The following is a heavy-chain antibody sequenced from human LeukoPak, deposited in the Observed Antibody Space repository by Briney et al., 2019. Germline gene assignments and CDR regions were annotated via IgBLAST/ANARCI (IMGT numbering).Heavy chain of an antibody. CDR1: GGTFSSYA. CDR3: AREMSINCGGDCYLFMFDN. Sequence: SVKVSCKASGGTFSSYAIRWVRQAPGQGLEWMGGIIPIFGTANYAQKFQGRVTITADESTSTAYMELSSLRSEDTAVYYCAREMSINCGGDCYLFMFDNWGQGTLVTVSS. CDR2: IIPIFGTA. D-gene: IGHD2-21*01. J-gene: IGHJ4*02. V-gene: IGHV1-69*01.